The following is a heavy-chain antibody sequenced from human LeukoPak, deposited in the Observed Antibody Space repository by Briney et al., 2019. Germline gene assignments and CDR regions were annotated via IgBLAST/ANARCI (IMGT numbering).Heavy chain of an antibody. CDR1: GGSISTYY. CDR2: IYYSGTT. Sequence: SETLSLTFTVSGGSISTYYWSWIGQPPGKGLEWIGYIYYSGTTSYNPSLKSRVTISVDTSKNQFSLKLTSVTAADTAVYYCARYAAAGTDYYYYMDVWGKGTTVTVSS. D-gene: IGHD6-13*01. J-gene: IGHJ6*03. V-gene: IGHV4-59*01. CDR3: ARYAAAGTDYYYYMDV.